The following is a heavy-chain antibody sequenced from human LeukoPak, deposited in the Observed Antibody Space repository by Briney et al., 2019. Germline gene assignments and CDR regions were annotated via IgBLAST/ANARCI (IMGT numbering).Heavy chain of an antibody. CDR3: ATSFNWGYYFDY. J-gene: IGHJ4*02. CDR1: GGSISSYY. D-gene: IGHD7-27*01. Sequence: SETLSLTCTVSGGSISSYYWSWIRQPPGKGLEWIGYIYYSGSPNYNPSLKSRVTISVDTSKNQFSLKLSSVTAADTAVYYCATSFNWGYYFDYWGQGTLVTVSS. V-gene: IGHV4-59*01. CDR2: IYYSGSP.